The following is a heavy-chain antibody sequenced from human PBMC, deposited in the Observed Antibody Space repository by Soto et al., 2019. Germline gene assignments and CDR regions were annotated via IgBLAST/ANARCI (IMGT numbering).Heavy chain of an antibody. CDR1: GGTFSSYA. CDR3: ARSLGPIYVWGSYRYLNFDY. J-gene: IGHJ4*02. D-gene: IGHD3-16*02. CDR2: IIPIFGTA. V-gene: IGHV1-69*13. Sequence: SVKVSCKASGGTFSSYAISWVRQAPGQGLEWMGGIIPIFGTANYAQKFQGRVTITADESTSTAYMELSSLRSEDTAVYYCARSLGPIYVWGSYRYLNFDYWGQGTLVTVSS.